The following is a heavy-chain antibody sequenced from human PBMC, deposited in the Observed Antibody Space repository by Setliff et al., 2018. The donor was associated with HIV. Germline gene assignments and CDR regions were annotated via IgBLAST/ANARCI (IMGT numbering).Heavy chain of an antibody. CDR1: GFSVSSNY. V-gene: IGHV3-53*04. CDR2: IYAAGST. Sequence: GGSLRLSCAASGFSVSSNYMSWVRQAPGKGLEWVSVIYAAGSTYYADSVKGRFTISRHNSKNTLYLQLNSLRSEDTAVYYCARNPQPTGTPDYYYYYYMDVWGKGTTVTVSS. J-gene: IGHJ6*03. CDR3: ARNPQPTGTPDYYYYYYMDV. D-gene: IGHD1-1*01.